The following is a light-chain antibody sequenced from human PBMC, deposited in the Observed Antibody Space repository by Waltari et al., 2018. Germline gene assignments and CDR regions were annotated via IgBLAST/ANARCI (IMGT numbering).Light chain of an antibody. CDR1: QSVSSY. CDR2: DAS. J-gene: IGKJ3*01. CDR3: QQRSNWPPRIT. Sequence: EIVLTQSPATLSLSPGERATLSCRASQSVSSYLAWYQQKPGQAPRLLIYDASNRATGIPARFSGSGSGTDFTLTINSLEPEDFAVYYCQQRSNWPPRITFGPGTKVDIK. V-gene: IGKV3-11*01.